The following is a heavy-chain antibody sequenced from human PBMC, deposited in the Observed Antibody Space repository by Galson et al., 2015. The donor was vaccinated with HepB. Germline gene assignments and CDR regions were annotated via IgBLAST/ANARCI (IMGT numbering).Heavy chain of an antibody. Sequence: SLRLSCAASGFTFSSYGMHWVRQAPGKGLEWVAVIWYDGSNKYYADSVKGRFTISRDNSKNTLYLQMNSLRAEDTAVYYCARDSPYYDSSGYPDYWGQGTLVTVSS. CDR1: GFTFSSYG. CDR2: IWYDGSNK. CDR3: ARDSPYYDSSGYPDY. J-gene: IGHJ4*02. V-gene: IGHV3-33*01. D-gene: IGHD3-22*01.